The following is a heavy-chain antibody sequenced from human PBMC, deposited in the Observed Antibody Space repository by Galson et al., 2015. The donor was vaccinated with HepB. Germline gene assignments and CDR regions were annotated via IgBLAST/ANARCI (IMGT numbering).Heavy chain of an antibody. J-gene: IGHJ5*02. CDR1: GYTLGELS. Sequence: SVKVSCKVSGYTLGELSMHWVRQTPGKGLEWMGGSDPEHGETIYAQKFQDRVSMTEDTSTDTAFMELSSLRTEDTAMYYCATGYTSGSTTFDPWGQGTLVTVSS. V-gene: IGHV1-24*01. CDR2: SDPEHGET. D-gene: IGHD6-19*01. CDR3: ATGYTSGSTTFDP.